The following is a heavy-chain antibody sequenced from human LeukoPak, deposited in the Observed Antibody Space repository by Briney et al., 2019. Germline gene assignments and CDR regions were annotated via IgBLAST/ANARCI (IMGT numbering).Heavy chain of an antibody. V-gene: IGHV4-59*01. CDR2: IYYSGST. J-gene: IGHJ4*02. CDR3: AKYDYVWGSYQS. CDR1: GGSISSYY. Sequence: SEALSLTCTVSGGSISSYYWSWIRQPPGKGLEWIGYIYYSGSTNYNPSLKSRVTISVDTSKNQFSLKLSSVTAADTAVYYCAKYDYVWGSYQSWGQGTLVTVSS. D-gene: IGHD3-16*02.